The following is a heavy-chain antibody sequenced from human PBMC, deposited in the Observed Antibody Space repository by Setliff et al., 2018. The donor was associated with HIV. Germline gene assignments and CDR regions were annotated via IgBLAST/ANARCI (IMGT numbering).Heavy chain of an antibody. CDR2: VSGRGDSI. D-gene: IGHD4-4*01. V-gene: IGHV3-48*01. J-gene: IGHJ3*02. CDR1: GFTFSSYS. Sequence: GGSLRLSCAGSGFTFSSYSLNWVRQAPGKGLEWVSYVSGRGDSIYYAASVKGRFTISRDNSKNTLYVQMNSLRADDTAIYYCVRDLTTIVTRKVFDIWGQGTMVTVSS. CDR3: VRDLTTIVTRKVFDI.